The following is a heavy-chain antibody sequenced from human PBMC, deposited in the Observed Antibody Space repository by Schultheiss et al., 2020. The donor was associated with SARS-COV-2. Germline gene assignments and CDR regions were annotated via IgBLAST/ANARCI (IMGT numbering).Heavy chain of an antibody. V-gene: IGHV3-30*03. CDR1: GFTFSSYG. CDR3: ARTRYCSSGRCYSDY. D-gene: IGHD2-15*01. J-gene: IGHJ4*02. Sequence: LSLTCAASGFTFSSYGMHWVRQAPGKGLEWVAVISYDGSNKYYADSVKGRFTISRDNAKNSLYLQMNSLSAEDTAVYYCARTRYCSSGRCYSDYWGQGTLVTVSS. CDR2: ISYDGSNK.